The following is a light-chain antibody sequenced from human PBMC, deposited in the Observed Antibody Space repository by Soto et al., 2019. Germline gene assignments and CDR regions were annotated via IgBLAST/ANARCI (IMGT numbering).Light chain of an antibody. CDR3: QRYGGSFWT. Sequence: EIVLTQSPGTLSLSPGERATLSCRASQSVDSSHLAWYQHKPGQAPRLLIYGAYNRATDIPDRFSGSGSGTDFTLTISRLEPEDFAVYYCQRYGGSFWTFGQGTKVEI. V-gene: IGKV3-20*01. J-gene: IGKJ1*01. CDR2: GAY. CDR1: QSVDSSH.